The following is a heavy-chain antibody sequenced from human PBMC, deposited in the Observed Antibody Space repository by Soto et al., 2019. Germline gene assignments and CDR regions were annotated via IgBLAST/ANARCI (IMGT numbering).Heavy chain of an antibody. Sequence: PSETLSLTCTVSGGSISSGGYYWSWIRQHPGKGLEWIGYIYYSGSTYYNPSLKSRVTISVDTSKNQFSLKLSSVTAADTAVYYCARLMGYYDFWSGYYGNYYYGMEVWGQGPTVTVS. CDR2: IYYSGST. D-gene: IGHD3-3*01. J-gene: IGHJ6*02. CDR1: GGSISSGGYY. V-gene: IGHV4-31*03. CDR3: ARLMGYYDFWSGYYGNYYYGMEV.